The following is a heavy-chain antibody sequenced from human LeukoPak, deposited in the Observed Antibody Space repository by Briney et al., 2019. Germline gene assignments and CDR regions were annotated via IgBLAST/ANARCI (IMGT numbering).Heavy chain of an antibody. J-gene: IGHJ3*02. CDR3: ARAAAYCGGDCYFDAFDI. D-gene: IGHD2-21*02. Sequence: SETLSLTCTVSGGSISSSSYYWGWIRQPPGKGLEWIGSIYYSGSTYYNPSLKSRVTISVDTSKNQFSLKLSSVTAADTAVYYCARAAAYCGGDCYFDAFDIWGQGTMVTVSS. CDR1: GGSISSSSYY. CDR2: IYYSGST. V-gene: IGHV4-39*07.